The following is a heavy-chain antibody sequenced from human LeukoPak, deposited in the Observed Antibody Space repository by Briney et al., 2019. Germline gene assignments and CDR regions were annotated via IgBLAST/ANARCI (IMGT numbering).Heavy chain of an antibody. D-gene: IGHD6-19*01. CDR1: GGSFSGYY. J-gene: IGHJ4*02. Sequence: PSETLSLTCAVYGGSFSGYYWSWIRQPPGKGLEWIGEINHSGSTNYNPSLKSRVTISVDTSKNQFSLKLSSVTAADTAVYYCARARGYSSGGTFDYWGQGALVTVSS. CDR2: INHSGST. CDR3: ARARGYSSGGTFDY. V-gene: IGHV4-34*01.